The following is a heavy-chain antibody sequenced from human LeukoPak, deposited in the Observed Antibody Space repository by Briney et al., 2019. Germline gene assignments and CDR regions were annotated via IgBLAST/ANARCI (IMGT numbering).Heavy chain of an antibody. CDR1: GFTFSSYS. Sequence: GGSLRLSCAASGFTFSSYSMNWVRQAPGKGLEWVSSISSSSSYIYYADSVKGRFTISRDNAKNSLYLQMNSLRAEDTAVYYCARGGIGDGYNWDFDYWGQGTLVTVSS. V-gene: IGHV3-21*01. D-gene: IGHD5-24*01. J-gene: IGHJ4*02. CDR3: ARGGIGDGYNWDFDY. CDR2: ISSSSSYI.